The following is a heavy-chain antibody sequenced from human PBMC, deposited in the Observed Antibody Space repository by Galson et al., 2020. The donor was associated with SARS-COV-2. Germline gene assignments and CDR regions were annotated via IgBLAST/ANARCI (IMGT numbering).Heavy chain of an antibody. CDR3: ARVEDYYDSSGLDY. CDR1: GFTFSSYC. Sequence: GGSLRLSCAASGFTFSSYCMSWVRQAPGKGLEWVANIKQDGSEKYYVDSVKGRFTISRDNAKNSLYLQMNSLRAEDTAVYYCARVEDYYDSSGLDYWGQGTLVTVSS. V-gene: IGHV3-7*01. D-gene: IGHD3-22*01. J-gene: IGHJ4*02. CDR2: IKQDGSEK.